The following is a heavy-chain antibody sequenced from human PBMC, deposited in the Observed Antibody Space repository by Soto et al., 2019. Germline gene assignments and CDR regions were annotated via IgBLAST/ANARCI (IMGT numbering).Heavy chain of an antibody. CDR1: GFTFNNYA. CDR3: AKCFRNYAADNFDN. D-gene: IGHD4-4*01. CDR2: ITGGGAGT. V-gene: IGHV3-23*01. J-gene: IGHJ4*02. Sequence: EVQLLESGGGLVQPGGSLRLSCAASGFTFNNYAMSWVRQAPGKGLEWVSTITGGGAGTYYADSVKGRFTISRDNSNNMLYLQMHSLRVEDTALYYCAKCFRNYAADNFDNWGQGTLVTVSS.